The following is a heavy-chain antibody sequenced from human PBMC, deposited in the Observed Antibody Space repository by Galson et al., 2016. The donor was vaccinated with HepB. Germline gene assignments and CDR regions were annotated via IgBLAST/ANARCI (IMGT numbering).Heavy chain of an antibody. V-gene: IGHV4-4*01. CDR1: GASISSTNS. D-gene: IGHD5-24*01. CDR2: IFQSGRT. CDR3: ARRDLMRPHVFDF. Sequence: ETLSLTCVVSGASISSTNSWNWVRQPPGKGLEWIGEIFQSGRTNYNPSLKSRITISVDTSKNQFSLKLTSVTAADTAVYFCARRDLMRPHVFDFWGQGTMVTVSS. J-gene: IGHJ3*01.